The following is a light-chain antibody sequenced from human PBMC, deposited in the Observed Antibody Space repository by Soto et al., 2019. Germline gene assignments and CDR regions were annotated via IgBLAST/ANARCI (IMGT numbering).Light chain of an antibody. V-gene: IGKV3-11*01. CDR1: QSVSSY. CDR2: DAS. CDR3: QQRSNWPPYT. J-gene: IGKJ2*01. Sequence: EIVLTQSPATLSLSPGERATLSCRASQSVSSYLAWYQQKPGQAPRLLIYDASNRATGIPARFSGSGSGTDFTLTISSLEPEDFAVYYSQQRSNWPPYTCGQGTKLEIK.